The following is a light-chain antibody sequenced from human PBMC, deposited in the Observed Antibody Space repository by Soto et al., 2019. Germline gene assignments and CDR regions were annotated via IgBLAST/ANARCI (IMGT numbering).Light chain of an antibody. Sequence: EVVMTQSPATLSVSPGERATLACMASQTGSSNLAWYQQRPGQAPRLLIYDISNRATGVPARFSGSGSETESTLSIRSLNSEDLAVYFGQQYNTWPSVGQGARLEIK. CDR1: QTGSSN. V-gene: IGKV3-15*01. CDR2: DIS. J-gene: IGKJ5*01. CDR3: QQYNTWPS.